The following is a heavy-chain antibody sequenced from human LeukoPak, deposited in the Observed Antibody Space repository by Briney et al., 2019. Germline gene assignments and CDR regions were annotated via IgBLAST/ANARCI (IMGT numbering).Heavy chain of an antibody. Sequence: PGGSLRLSCAASGFTVSSNYMSWVRQAPGKGLEWVSVIYSGGSTYYADSVKGRFTISRDNSKNTLYLQMNSLRAEDTAVYYCAKEPYYYDSSGYLDYWGQGTLVTVSS. D-gene: IGHD3-22*01. CDR1: GFTVSSNY. V-gene: IGHV3-66*01. J-gene: IGHJ4*02. CDR3: AKEPYYYDSSGYLDY. CDR2: IYSGGST.